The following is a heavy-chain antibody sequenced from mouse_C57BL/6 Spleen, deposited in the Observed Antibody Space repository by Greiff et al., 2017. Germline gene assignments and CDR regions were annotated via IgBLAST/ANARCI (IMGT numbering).Heavy chain of an antibody. V-gene: IGHV5-4*01. CDR1: GFTFSSYA. D-gene: IGHD2-3*01. CDR2: ISDGGSYT. CDR3: ARDRGDGYYGGAMDY. J-gene: IGHJ4*01. Sequence: EVQLQESGGGLVKPGGSLKLSCAASGFTFSSYAMSWVRQTPEKRLEWVATISDGGSYTYYPDNVKGRFTISRDNAKNNLYLQMSHLKSEDTAMYYCARDRGDGYYGGAMDYWGQGTSVTVSS.